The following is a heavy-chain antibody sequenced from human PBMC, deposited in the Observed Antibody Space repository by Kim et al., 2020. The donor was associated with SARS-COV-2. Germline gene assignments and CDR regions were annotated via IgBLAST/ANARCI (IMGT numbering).Heavy chain of an antibody. J-gene: IGHJ4*02. V-gene: IGHV3-66*01. CDR1: GFTVSSNY. CDR3: AGFWSGYDDY. D-gene: IGHD3-3*01. Sequence: GGSLRLSCAASGFTVSSNYMSWVRQAPGKGLEWVAVIYSGGSKYYADSVKGRLTITRENYKNTLYLQINSLRAEDTAVYYCAGFWSGYDDYWGQGTLVTVSS. CDR2: IYSGGSK.